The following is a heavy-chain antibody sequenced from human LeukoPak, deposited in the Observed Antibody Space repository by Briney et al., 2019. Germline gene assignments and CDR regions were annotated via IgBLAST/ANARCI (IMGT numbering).Heavy chain of an antibody. D-gene: IGHD4-11*01. CDR1: GGSISSYY. Sequence: SETLSLTCTVSGGSISSYYWSWIRQPPGKGLEWIGYIYYTGSTNYNPSLKSRVTISVDTSKNQFSLKLSSVTAADTAVYYCVRQTRGAFDIWGQGTMVTVSS. CDR3: VRQTRGAFDI. V-gene: IGHV4-59*08. J-gene: IGHJ3*02. CDR2: IYYTGST.